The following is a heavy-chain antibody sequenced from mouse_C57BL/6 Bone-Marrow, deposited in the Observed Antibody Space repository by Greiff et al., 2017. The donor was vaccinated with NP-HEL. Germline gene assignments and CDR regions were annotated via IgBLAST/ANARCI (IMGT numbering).Heavy chain of an antibody. V-gene: IGHV1-69*01. CDR3: AREDCVGAWFAY. CDR2: IDPSDSYT. J-gene: IGHJ3*01. CDR1: GYTFTSYW. Sequence: QVQLQQPGAELVMPGASVKLSCKASGYTFTSYWMHWVKQRPGQGLEWIGEIDPSDSYTNYNQKFKGKSTLTVDKSSSTAYMQLSSLTSEYSAIYYCAREDCVGAWFAYWGQGTLVTVSA.